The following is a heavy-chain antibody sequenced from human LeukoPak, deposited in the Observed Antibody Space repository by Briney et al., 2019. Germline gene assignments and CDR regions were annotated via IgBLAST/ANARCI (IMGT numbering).Heavy chain of an antibody. Sequence: SETLSLTCAVYGGSFSGYYWSWIRQPPGKGLEWIGEINHSGSTNYNPSLKSRVTISVDTSKNQFSLKLSSVTAADTAVYYCARGRGIGVVIRIYFDSWGQGTLVTVSS. CDR1: GGSFSGYY. J-gene: IGHJ4*02. CDR3: ARGRGIGVVIRIYFDS. CDR2: INHSGST. D-gene: IGHD3-3*01. V-gene: IGHV4-34*01.